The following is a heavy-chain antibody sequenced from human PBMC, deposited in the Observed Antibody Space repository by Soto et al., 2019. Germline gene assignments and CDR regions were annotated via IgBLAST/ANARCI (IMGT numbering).Heavy chain of an antibody. J-gene: IGHJ4*02. Sequence: NPSETLSRTCAVYGGSFSCYYWSWIRQPPGKGLEWIGEINHSGSTNYNPSLKSRVTISVDTSKNQFSLKLSSVTAADTAVYYCASEIPNWKEVDYWGQGTLVTVSS. V-gene: IGHV4-34*01. CDR1: GGSFSCYY. CDR3: ASEIPNWKEVDY. D-gene: IGHD1-20*01. CDR2: INHSGST.